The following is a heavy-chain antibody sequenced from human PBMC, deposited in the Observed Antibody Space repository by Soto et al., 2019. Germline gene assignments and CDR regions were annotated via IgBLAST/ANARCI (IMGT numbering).Heavy chain of an antibody. CDR2: ITGSGDST. CDR1: GFTFSNYA. Sequence: EVQLLESGGGLVQPGGSLRLSCAASGFTFSNYAMTWVRQAAGKGLQWVSLITGSGDSTYYADAVKGRFAISRDNSKNTLYLQMDSLRADDTAVYYCANAPSNLYHSDGSYMSWFDTWGQGTLDTVSS. CDR3: ANAPSNLYHSDGSYMSWFDT. D-gene: IGHD3-22*01. V-gene: IGHV3-23*01. J-gene: IGHJ5*02.